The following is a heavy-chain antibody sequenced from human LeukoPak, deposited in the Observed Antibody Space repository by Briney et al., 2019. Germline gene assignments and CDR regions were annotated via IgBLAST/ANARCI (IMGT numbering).Heavy chain of an antibody. J-gene: IGHJ3*02. D-gene: IGHD5-18*01. CDR2: IKEDGSEK. CDR3: ARMVDTAMEIDAFDI. V-gene: IGHV3-7*01. Sequence: GGSLRLSCAASGVTFSSFWMSWVRQAPGKGLEWVANIKEDGSEKYYVDSVKGRFTISRDNAKNSLYLQMNSLRAEDTAVYYCARMVDTAMEIDAFDIWGQGTMVTVSS. CDR1: GVTFSSFW.